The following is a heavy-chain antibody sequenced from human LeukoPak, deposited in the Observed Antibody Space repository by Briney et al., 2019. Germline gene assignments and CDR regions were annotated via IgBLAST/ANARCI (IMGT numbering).Heavy chain of an antibody. CDR3: AKDRSKGYYGDEFDF. CDR2: ISKDGGKK. CDR1: GFTFSNYW. V-gene: IGHV3-30*18. J-gene: IGHJ4*02. Sequence: GGSLRLSCAASGFTFSNYWMHWVRQAPGKGLEWVAIISKDGGKKDYADSVKGRFTISRDNSKNTLYLQMNSLRAEDTAVYYCAKDRSKGYYGDEFDFWGQGTLVTVSS. D-gene: IGHD4-17*01.